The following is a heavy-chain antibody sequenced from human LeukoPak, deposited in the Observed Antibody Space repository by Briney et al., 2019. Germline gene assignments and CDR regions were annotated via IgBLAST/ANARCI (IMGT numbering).Heavy chain of an antibody. D-gene: IGHD1-26*01. CDR3: ARPLGSYFPFDY. J-gene: IGHJ4*02. Sequence: ASVKVSCKASGYTFTSYDINWVRQATGQGLEWMGWMNPNSGNTGYAQKFQGRVTMTRNTSISTAYMELSSLRSEDTAVYYCARPLGSYFPFDYWGQGTLVTVSS. CDR1: GYTFTSYD. CDR2: MNPNSGNT. V-gene: IGHV1-8*01.